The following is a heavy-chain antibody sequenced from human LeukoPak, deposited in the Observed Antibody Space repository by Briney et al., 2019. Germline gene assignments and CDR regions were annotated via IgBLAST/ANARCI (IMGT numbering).Heavy chain of an antibody. J-gene: IGHJ4*02. V-gene: IGHV4-39*07. CDR3: ARSHGVWDTYYFDY. CDR1: GGSISNNIYY. Sequence: PSETLSLTCSVSGGSISNNIYYWGWIRQPPGKGLEWIGNIYYSGSTYYNPSLKSRVIISVDTSKNQFFLKMSSVTAADTAVYYCARSHGVWDTYYFDYWGQGTLVTVSS. D-gene: IGHD2-8*01. CDR2: IYYSGST.